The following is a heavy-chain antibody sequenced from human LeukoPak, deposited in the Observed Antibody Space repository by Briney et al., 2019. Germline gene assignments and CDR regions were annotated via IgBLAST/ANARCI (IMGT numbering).Heavy chain of an antibody. V-gene: IGHV3-30*02. CDR2: IRYDGSNK. Sequence: PRGSLRLSCAASGFTFSSYGMHWVRQAPGKGLEWVAFIRYDGSNKYYADSVKGRFTISRDNSKNTLYLQMNSLRAEDTAVYYCAKDANSGYDYVGVLDYWGQGTLVTVSS. CDR3: AKDANSGYDYVGVLDY. CDR1: GFTFSSYG. D-gene: IGHD5-12*01. J-gene: IGHJ4*02.